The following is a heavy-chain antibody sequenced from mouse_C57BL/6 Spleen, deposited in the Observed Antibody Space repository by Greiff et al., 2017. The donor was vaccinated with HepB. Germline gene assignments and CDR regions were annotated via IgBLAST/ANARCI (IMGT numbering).Heavy chain of an antibody. CDR2: IDPSDSYT. V-gene: IGHV1-69*01. J-gene: IGHJ2*01. D-gene: IGHD1-1*01. CDR1: GYTFTSYW. CDR3: ARSTTVKGFDY. Sequence: QVQLKQPGAELVMPGASVKLSCKASGYTFTSYWMHWVKQRPGQGLEWIGEIDPSDSYTNYNQKFKGKSTLTVDKSSSTAYMQLSSLTSEDSAVYYCARSTTVKGFDYWGQGTTLTVSS.